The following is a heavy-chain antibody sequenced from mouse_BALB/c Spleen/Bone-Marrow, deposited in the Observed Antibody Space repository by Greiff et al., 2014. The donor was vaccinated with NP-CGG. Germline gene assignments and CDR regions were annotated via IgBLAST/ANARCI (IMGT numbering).Heavy chain of an antibody. D-gene: IGHD1-1*01. CDR2: ISSGGGST. J-gene: IGHJ3*02. Sequence: VQRVESGGGLVKPGGSLKLSCAASGFAFSSYDMSWVRQTPEKRLEWVAYISSGGGSTYYADTVKGRFTISRDNAKNTLYLQMSRLKSEDTAMYYCARQILRGFGYWGQGTPVTVSA. V-gene: IGHV5-12-1*01. CDR1: GFAFSSYD. CDR3: ARQILRGFGY.